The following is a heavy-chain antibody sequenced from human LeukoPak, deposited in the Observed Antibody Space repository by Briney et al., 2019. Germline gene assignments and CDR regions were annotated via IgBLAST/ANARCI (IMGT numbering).Heavy chain of an antibody. J-gene: IGHJ4*02. CDR1: GFSFSDYG. CDR3: AKGGGGGNSGYPDY. CDR2: IWFDGVNK. D-gene: IGHD4-23*01. V-gene: IGHV3-33*06. Sequence: GGSLRLSCTASGFSFSDYGLHWVRRAPGKGLEWVAIIWFDGVNKYYEESVKGRFTISRDISKSTLYLQMNSLRAEDTAVYYCAKGGGGGNSGYPDYWGQGTMVTVSS.